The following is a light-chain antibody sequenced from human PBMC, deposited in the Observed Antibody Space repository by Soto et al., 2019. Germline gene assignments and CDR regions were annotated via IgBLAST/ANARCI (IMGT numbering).Light chain of an antibody. CDR1: NSKIGTNS. CDR3: AAWDGSLNGWV. CDR2: SNN. J-gene: IGLJ3*02. Sequence: QSVLTQPPSASGTPGQRVTISCSGSNSKIGTNSMNWYQQLPGTAPKLLIHSNNQRPSGVPDRFSGSKSGTSASLAISGLQSEDEADYYCAAWDGSLNGWVFGGGTKLTVL. V-gene: IGLV1-44*01.